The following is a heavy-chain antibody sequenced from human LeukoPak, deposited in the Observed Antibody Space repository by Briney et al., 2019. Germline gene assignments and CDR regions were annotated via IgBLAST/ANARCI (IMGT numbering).Heavy chain of an antibody. CDR2: ISYEGSNQ. CDR3: ARESLFGWYYFDY. J-gene: IGHJ4*02. Sequence: PGASLSLSFSLSGLTFISFAMQGVPPAPGRRAGRGVVISYEGSNQSSAHSAKGRLTNYRDNSRNTLHLQMNSLRAQDTAVYYCARESLFGWYYFDYWGQGTLVTVSS. V-gene: IGHV3-30*01. D-gene: IGHD3-10*02. CDR1: GLTFISFA.